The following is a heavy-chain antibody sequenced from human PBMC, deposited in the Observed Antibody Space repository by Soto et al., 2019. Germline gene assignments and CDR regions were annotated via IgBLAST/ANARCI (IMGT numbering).Heavy chain of an antibody. Sequence: GASVKVSCKASGYTFTGYYMHWVRQAPGQGLEWMGWINPNSGGTNYSQKFQGRVTMTRDTSISTAYMELSRLRSDDTAVYYCARDISLEAPLDYWGQGTLVTVSS. CDR2: INPNSGGT. J-gene: IGHJ4*02. D-gene: IGHD6-6*01. CDR3: ARDISLEAPLDY. V-gene: IGHV1-2*02. CDR1: GYTFTGYY.